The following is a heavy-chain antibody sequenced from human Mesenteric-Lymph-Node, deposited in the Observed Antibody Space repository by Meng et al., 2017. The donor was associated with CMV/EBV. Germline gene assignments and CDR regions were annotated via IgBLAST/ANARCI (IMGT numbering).Heavy chain of an antibody. V-gene: IGHV1-2*06. Sequence: QVPLVQSRAEMGKPAPSVMVSCKASGYTFTDFYIHWVRQAPGQGLEWMGRINPNSGVSNSAQTFQGKVTMTRDTSISTAYMELGRLTSDDTAVYYCARDNVNPEGFDPWGQGTLVTVSS. CDR2: INPNSGVS. CDR1: GYTFTDFY. D-gene: IGHD2-8*01. J-gene: IGHJ5*02. CDR3: ARDNVNPEGFDP.